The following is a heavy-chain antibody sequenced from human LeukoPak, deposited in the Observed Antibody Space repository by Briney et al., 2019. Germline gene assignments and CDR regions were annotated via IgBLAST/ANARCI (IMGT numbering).Heavy chain of an antibody. D-gene: IGHD3-3*01. CDR1: GFTFSAYY. CDR2: ISSSGSTI. V-gene: IGHV3-11*01. Sequence: KTGGSLRLSCAASGFTFSAYYMSWIRQAPGKGLEWVSYISSSGSTIYYADSVKGRFTISRDNAKNSLYLQMNSLRAEDTAVYYCARTSSPYYDFWSGYLDLDYWGQGTLVTVSS. CDR3: ARTSSPYYDFWSGYLDLDY. J-gene: IGHJ4*02.